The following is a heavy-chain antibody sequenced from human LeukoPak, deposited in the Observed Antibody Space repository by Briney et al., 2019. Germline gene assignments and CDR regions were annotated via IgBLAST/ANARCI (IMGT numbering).Heavy chain of an antibody. CDR1: GFTFTNYW. V-gene: IGHV3-7*01. CDR2: INQDESVK. Sequence: GGSLRLPCAASGFTFTNYWMTWVRQAPGKGLEFVANINQDESVKNYVDSVKGRFTISRDNAENSLHPQMNSLRVEDTAVYYCARDPGSSAFDYWGQGTLVTVSS. CDR3: ARDPGSSAFDY. J-gene: IGHJ4*02. D-gene: IGHD5/OR15-5a*01.